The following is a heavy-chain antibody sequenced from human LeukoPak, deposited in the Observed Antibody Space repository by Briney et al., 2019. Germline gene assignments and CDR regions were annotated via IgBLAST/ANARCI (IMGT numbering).Heavy chain of an antibody. D-gene: IGHD2-15*01. CDR3: ARSVEGYCRGGSCYYYSYYMDV. V-gene: IGHV3-53*01. Sequence: GGSLRLFCAASGFTVSSNYMSWVRQAPGKGLEWVSLIYSDGSSYYADSVKGRFFISRDNSKNTLYLQMNSLRADDTAVYYCARSVEGYCRGGSCYYYSYYMDVWGKGTTVTVSS. CDR1: GFTVSSNY. J-gene: IGHJ6*03. CDR2: IYSDGSS.